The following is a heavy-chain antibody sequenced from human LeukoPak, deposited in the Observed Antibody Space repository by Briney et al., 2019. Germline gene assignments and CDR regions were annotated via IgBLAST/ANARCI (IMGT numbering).Heavy chain of an antibody. CDR3: ARDPRNYYGSGSYSGAFDI. CDR1: GYPFTSYA. V-gene: IGHV1-3*01. Sequence: ASVKVSCKASGYPFTSYAMHWVRQGPGQRVGWMGWINGGNGNTKYSQEFQGRVTITRDTSASTAYMELSSLRSEDTAVYYCARDPRNYYGSGSYSGAFDIWGQGTMVTVSS. D-gene: IGHD3-10*01. J-gene: IGHJ3*02. CDR2: INGGNGNT.